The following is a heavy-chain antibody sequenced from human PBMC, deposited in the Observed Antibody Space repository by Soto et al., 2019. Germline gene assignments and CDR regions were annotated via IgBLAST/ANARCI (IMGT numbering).Heavy chain of an antibody. D-gene: IGHD6-19*01. J-gene: IGHJ4*02. CDR3: AHRRGSGDFDY. V-gene: IGHV2-5*02. CDR1: GFSLSTTGMG. CDR2: FYWDDDK. Sequence: QITLKESGPTLVKPTQTLTLTCTFSGFSLSTTGMGVGWIRQPPGKALEWLALFYWDDDKHYSPSLKSRLTITKHTSQNHVVLTMTNMDPVDTATYYCAHRRGSGDFDYWGQGTLVTVSS.